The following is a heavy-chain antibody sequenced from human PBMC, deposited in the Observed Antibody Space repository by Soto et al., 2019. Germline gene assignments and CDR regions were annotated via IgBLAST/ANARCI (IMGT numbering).Heavy chain of an antibody. CDR3: ARIVGGDPXH. V-gene: IGHV6-1*01. D-gene: IGHD2-21*02. Sequence: SQTLSLTCAISGDSVASNSAAWNWIRQSPSRGLEWLGRTYYRSKWHSDYAPSVKSRISVNPDTSKNQFSLHLKSATPEDTAIYYCARIVGGDPXHWGLGTLVTVSS. J-gene: IGHJ5*02. CDR1: GDSVASNSAA. CDR2: TYYRSKWHS.